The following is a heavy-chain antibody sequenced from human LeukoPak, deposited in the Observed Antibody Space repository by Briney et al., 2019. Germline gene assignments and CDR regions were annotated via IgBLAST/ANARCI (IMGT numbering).Heavy chain of an antibody. CDR1: GGSISSHY. Sequence: SETLSLTCTASGGSISSHYWSWIRQPPGKGLDWIGYIYYSGSTNYNPSLKSRVTISVDTSKNQFSLKLSSVTAADTAVYYCARDAYSGSWYWFDPWGQGTLVTVSS. CDR2: IYYSGST. J-gene: IGHJ5*02. D-gene: IGHD6-13*01. CDR3: ARDAYSGSWYWFDP. V-gene: IGHV4-59*11.